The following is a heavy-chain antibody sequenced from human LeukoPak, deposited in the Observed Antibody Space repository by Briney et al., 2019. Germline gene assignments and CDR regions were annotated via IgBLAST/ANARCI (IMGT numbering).Heavy chain of an antibody. D-gene: IGHD3-10*01. CDR1: GYSINNGYY. V-gene: IGHV4-38-2*02. CDR3: XXLXXXXGSXSYXFDY. CDR2: IYHVGTT. Sequence: SETLXXTCTVSGYSINNGYYWGWFRQPPGKGLEWIGSIYHVGTTSYNPSLKSRVTISVDTSKNQFSLKLSSVTAADTAVYYXXXLXXXXGSXSYXFDYWGQGXLVTVSS. J-gene: IGHJ4*02.